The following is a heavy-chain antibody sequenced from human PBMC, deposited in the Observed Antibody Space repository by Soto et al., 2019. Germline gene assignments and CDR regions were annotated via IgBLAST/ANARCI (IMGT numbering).Heavy chain of an antibody. CDR1: GYTFTSYG. D-gene: IGHD3-9*01. CDR2: ISAYNGNT. V-gene: IGHV1-18*01. CDR3: ARVLRYFDWLLKACYYGMDV. Sequence: ASVKVSCKASGYTFTSYGISWVRQAPGQGLEWMGWISAYNGNTNYAQKLQGRVTMTTDTSTSTAYMELRSLRSDDTAVYYCARVLRYFDWLLKACYYGMDVWGQGTTVTVSS. J-gene: IGHJ6*02.